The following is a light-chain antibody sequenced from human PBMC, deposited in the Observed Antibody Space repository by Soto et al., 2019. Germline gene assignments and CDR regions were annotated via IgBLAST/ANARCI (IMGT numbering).Light chain of an antibody. J-gene: IGKJ5*01. Sequence: EIVLTPSPGTLSLSPGERATLSWRASQSVSSSYLAWYQQTPGQAPLLLIGGASRTATVIAGRCGGRSGGAVITLTSSMQSEDFVVFYCRQHNNWSPITFGQGTRLEIK. CDR1: QSVSSSY. CDR2: GAS. V-gene: IGKV3-20*01. CDR3: RQHNNWSPIT.